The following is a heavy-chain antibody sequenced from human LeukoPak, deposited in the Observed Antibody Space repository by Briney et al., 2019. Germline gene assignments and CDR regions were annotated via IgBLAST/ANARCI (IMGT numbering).Heavy chain of an antibody. Sequence: GGSLRLSCAASGFTFSSYEMNWVRQAPGKGLEWVSAISGSGTITYYADSVKGRFTISRDNSKNTLYLQMNSLRAEDTAVYYCANRVTGLIEKSSIRIDYWGQGILVTVSS. CDR3: ANRVTGLIEKSSIRIDY. V-gene: IGHV3-23*01. CDR1: GFTFSSYE. CDR2: ISGSGTIT. D-gene: IGHD2-21*01. J-gene: IGHJ4*02.